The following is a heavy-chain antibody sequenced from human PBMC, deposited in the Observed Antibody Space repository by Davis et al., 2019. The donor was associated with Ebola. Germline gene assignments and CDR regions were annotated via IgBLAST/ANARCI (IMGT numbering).Heavy chain of an antibody. V-gene: IGHV3-23*01. J-gene: IGHJ6*02. CDR3: AKSRRLYFYYGIDV. CDR2: ISGSGGST. CDR1: GFTFSSYA. Sequence: PGGSLRLSCAASGFTFSSYAMSWVRQAPGKGLEWVSAISGSGGSTYYSDSVKGRFTIFRDNSKNILSLQMNSLRAEDTAVYYCAKSRRLYFYYGIDVWGQGTTVTVSS.